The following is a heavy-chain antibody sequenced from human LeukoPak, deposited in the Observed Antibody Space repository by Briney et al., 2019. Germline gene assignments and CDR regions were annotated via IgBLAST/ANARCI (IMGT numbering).Heavy chain of an antibody. Sequence: ASVKVSCKASGYTFTSYDINWVRQATGQGLEWIGWIVVGSGNTNYAQKFQERVTITRDMSTSTAYMELSSLRSEDTAVYYCAMPGAAAGVFDYWGQGTLVTVSS. J-gene: IGHJ4*02. CDR2: IVVGSGNT. V-gene: IGHV1-58*02. CDR3: AMPGAAAGVFDY. D-gene: IGHD6-13*01. CDR1: GYTFTSYD.